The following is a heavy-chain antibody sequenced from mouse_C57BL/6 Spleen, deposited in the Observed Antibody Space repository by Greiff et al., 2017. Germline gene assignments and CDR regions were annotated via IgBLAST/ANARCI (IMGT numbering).Heavy chain of an antibody. J-gene: IGHJ4*01. V-gene: IGHV1-15*01. CDR2: IDPETGGT. Sequence: QVQLQQSGAELVRPGASVTLSCKASGYTFTDYEMHWVKQTPVHGLEWIGAIDPETGGTAYNQKFKGKAILTADKSSSTAYMELRSLTSEDSAVYYCTREFYGSSSYAMDYWGQGTSVTVSS. D-gene: IGHD1-1*01. CDR3: TREFYGSSSYAMDY. CDR1: GYTFTDYE.